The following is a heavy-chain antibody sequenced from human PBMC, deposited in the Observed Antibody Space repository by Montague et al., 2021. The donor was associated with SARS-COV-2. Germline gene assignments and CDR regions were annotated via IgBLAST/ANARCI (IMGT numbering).Heavy chain of an antibody. D-gene: IGHD3-10*01. CDR3: ARLGDGVVPSPILGVGPYYSYYCMDV. V-gene: IGHV4-34*01. CDR1: GGSFSTYS. J-gene: IGHJ6*03. Sequence: SETLSLTCAVHGGSFSTYSWNWIRQPPGKGLEWIGEIHHGGSTNYNPSLESRVTISADTSKNQFSLQLTSVAAADTAVYYCARLGDGVVPSPILGVGPYYSYYCMDVWGKGTTVTVSS. CDR2: IHHGGST.